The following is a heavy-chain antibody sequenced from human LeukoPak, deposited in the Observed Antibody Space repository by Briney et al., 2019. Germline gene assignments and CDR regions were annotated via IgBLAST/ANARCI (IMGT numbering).Heavy chain of an antibody. V-gene: IGHV3-7*01. D-gene: IGHD3-9*01. Sequence: GGSLRLSCAASGFTFSSYWMSWVRQAPGKGLEWVANIKQDGSEKHYVDSVKGRFTISRDNAKNSLYLQMNSLRAEDTAVYYCARAGGSILRYFDWFPGWFDPWGQGTLVTVSS. CDR3: ARAGGSILRYFDWFPGWFDP. CDR2: IKQDGSEK. J-gene: IGHJ5*02. CDR1: GFTFSSYW.